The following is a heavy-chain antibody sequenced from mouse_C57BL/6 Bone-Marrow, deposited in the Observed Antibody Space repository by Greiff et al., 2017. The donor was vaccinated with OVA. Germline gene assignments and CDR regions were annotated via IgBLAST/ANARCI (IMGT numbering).Heavy chain of an antibody. CDR1: GYTFTSYW. D-gene: IGHD1-1*01. V-gene: IGHV1-69*01. J-gene: IGHJ4*01. CDR3: ATYGSESLYARDY. Sequence: QVQLQQPGAELVMPGASVKLSCKASGYTFTSYWMHWVKQRPGQGLEWIGEIDPSDSYTNYNQKFKGKSTLTVDKSSSTAYMQLSSLTSEDAAVYYCATYGSESLYARDYWGQGTAVTVSS. CDR2: IDPSDSYT.